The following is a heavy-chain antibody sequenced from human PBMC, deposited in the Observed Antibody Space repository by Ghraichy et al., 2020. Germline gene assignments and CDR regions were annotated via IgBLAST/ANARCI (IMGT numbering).Heavy chain of an antibody. V-gene: IGHV3-30*04. J-gene: IGHJ4*02. Sequence: GGSLRLSCTASGFIFSNFGMQWVRQAPGKGLEWVAGISFNGKYKYHAGSVKGRFTVSRDDSNDIVSLQMNSLRPEDTAVYFCAMAFRAGSDWWGVFLYWGEAVLVPTSS. D-gene: IGHD2-8*02. CDR2: ISFNGKYK. CDR3: AMAFRAGSDWWGVFLY. CDR1: GFIFSNFG.